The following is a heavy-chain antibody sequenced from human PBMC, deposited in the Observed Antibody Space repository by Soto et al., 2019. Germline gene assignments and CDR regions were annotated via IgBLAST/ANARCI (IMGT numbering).Heavy chain of an antibody. V-gene: IGHV3-30-3*01. D-gene: IGHD2-21*02. CDR2: ISYDGSSK. J-gene: IGHJ4*02. CDR1: GFTFSSYD. Sequence: QVQLVESGGGVVQPGRSLRLSCAASGFTFSSYDMHWVRKATGKGLEWVAVISYDGSSKYYADSVKGRFTISRDNSKNTLYLQMNSLRAEHTAMYYCAIDRPPYCGGDYLFDNWGQVLLLTVSS. CDR3: AIDRPPYCGGDYLFDN.